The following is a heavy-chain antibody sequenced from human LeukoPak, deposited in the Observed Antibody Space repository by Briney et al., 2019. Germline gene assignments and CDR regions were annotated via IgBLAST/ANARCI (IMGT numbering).Heavy chain of an antibody. CDR3: ARRERLSDSSGYYSTDFDY. CDR2: MNPTSGKA. V-gene: IGHV1-8*01. D-gene: IGHD3-22*01. CDR1: GYTFTNYD. J-gene: IGHJ4*02. Sequence: ASVKVSCKASGYTFTNYDVNWVRQVTGQGLEWMGWMNPTSGKAGFAQRFQGRVSVTRNISISTAYMELSSLRSEDTAVYYCARRERLSDSSGYYSTDFDYWGQGTLVTVSS.